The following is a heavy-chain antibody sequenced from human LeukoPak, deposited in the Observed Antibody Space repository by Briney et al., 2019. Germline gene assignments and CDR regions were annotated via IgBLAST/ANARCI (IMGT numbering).Heavy chain of an antibody. D-gene: IGHD5-18*01. Sequence: SETLSLTCTVSGGSISSGSYYWSWIRQPAGKGLEWIGRIYTSGSTNYNPSLKSRVTISVDTSKNQFSLTLSSVTAADTAVYYCARGQKYRNGYTVTELGSGYFDYWGQGTLVTVSS. CDR2: IYTSGST. J-gene: IGHJ4*02. V-gene: IGHV4-61*02. CDR3: ARGQKYRNGYTVTELGSGYFDY. CDR1: GGSISSGSYY.